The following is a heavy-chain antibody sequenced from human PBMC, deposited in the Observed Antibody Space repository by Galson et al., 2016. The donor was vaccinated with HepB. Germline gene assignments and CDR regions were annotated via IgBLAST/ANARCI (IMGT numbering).Heavy chain of an antibody. Sequence: CAISGDSVSRNSGAWDWIRQSPSRGLEWLGRTYYRSKWYSDYAVSVKSRITITADTSKNQFSLQLNSVTPEDTAVYYCARGNHDILTGSAHYGMDVWGQGTTVTVSS. CDR3: ARGNHDILTGSAHYGMDV. V-gene: IGHV6-1*01. CDR1: GDSVSRNSGA. D-gene: IGHD3-9*01. CDR2: TYYRSKWYS. J-gene: IGHJ6*02.